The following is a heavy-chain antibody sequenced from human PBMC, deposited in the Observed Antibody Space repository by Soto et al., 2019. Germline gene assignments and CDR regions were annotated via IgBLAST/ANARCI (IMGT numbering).Heavy chain of an antibody. CDR1: GDSITNGDYY. V-gene: IGHV4-30-4*01. Sequence: QVHLQESGPGLVKPSQTLSLTCTVSGDSITNGDYYWSWIRQPPGKGLEWIGYIYYSGSTDYDPSLKGRVTISVDMSKNQFSLRLISVTAADTAVYYCAGSLLDDDFWGQGTLVTVSS. CDR3: AGSLLDDDF. D-gene: IGHD3-3*01. CDR2: IYYSGST. J-gene: IGHJ4*02.